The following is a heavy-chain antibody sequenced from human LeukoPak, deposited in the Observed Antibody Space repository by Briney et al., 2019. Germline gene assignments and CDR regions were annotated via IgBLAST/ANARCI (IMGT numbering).Heavy chain of an antibody. CDR1: GDSISCSY. V-gene: IGHV4-59*08. J-gene: IGHJ5*02. Sequence: SETLSLTCTVSGDSISCSYWSWIRQPPGKGPAWIGYTSSSGRTTYNPALKSRVTISKDTSKNQFSLKLNYATAADTAVYYCARHRETYYESSHMGFDPWGQGILVIVSS. D-gene: IGHD3-22*01. CDR3: ARHRETYYESSHMGFDP. CDR2: TSSSGRT.